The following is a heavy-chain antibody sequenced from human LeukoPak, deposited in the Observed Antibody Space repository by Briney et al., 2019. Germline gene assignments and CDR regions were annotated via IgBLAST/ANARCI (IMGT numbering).Heavy chain of an antibody. V-gene: IGHV3-30*18. CDR1: GFTFSSYG. Sequence: GGSLRLSCAASGFTFSSYGMHWVRQAPGKGLEWVAVISYDGSNKYYADSVKGRFTISRDNSKNTLYLQMNSLRAEDTAVYYCAKVSNYDFWSGPPGGFLDYWGRGTLVTVSS. D-gene: IGHD3-3*01. J-gene: IGHJ4*02. CDR3: AKVSNYDFWSGPPGGFLDY. CDR2: ISYDGSNK.